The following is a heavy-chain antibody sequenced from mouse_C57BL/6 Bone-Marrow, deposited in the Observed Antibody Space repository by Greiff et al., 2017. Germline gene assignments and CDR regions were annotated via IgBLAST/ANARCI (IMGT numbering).Heavy chain of an antibody. V-gene: IGHV3-6*01. Sequence: ESGPGLVKPSPSLSLTCSVTGYSITSGYYWNWIRQFPGNKLEWMGYISYDGSNNYNPSLKNRIPITRDTSKNQFFLKLNAVTTEDTATYYCAREDYSNSIFFAYWGQGTLVTVSA. CDR2: ISYDGSN. CDR3: AREDYSNSIFFAY. J-gene: IGHJ3*01. D-gene: IGHD2-5*01. CDR1: GYSITSGYY.